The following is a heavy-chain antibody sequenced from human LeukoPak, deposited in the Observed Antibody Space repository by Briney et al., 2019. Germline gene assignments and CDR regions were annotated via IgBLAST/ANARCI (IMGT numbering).Heavy chain of an antibody. J-gene: IGHJ4*02. CDR3: ARVGYNSGWYEY. CDR1: GFTFRIYG. Sequence: PGGSLRLSCEASGFTFRIYGVHWVRQAPGKGLEWVAAIWEDGTNIHCADSVKGRFTISRDNSKNRLYLQMNNLRAEDTALYFCARVGYNSGWYEYWGQGTLVIVSS. V-gene: IGHV3-33*01. CDR2: IWEDGTNI. D-gene: IGHD6-19*01.